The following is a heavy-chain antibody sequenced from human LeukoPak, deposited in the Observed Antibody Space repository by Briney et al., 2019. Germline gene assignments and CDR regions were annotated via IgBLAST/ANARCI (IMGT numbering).Heavy chain of an antibody. CDR3: AKTHTYYYDSSNFDY. J-gene: IGHJ4*02. Sequence: AGGSLRLSCAASGFTFSSYAMSWVRQPPGKGLEWVSAISGSGGSTYYADSVKGRFTISRDNSKNTLYLQMNSLRAEDTAVYYCAKTHTYYYDSSNFDYWGQGTLVTVSS. CDR1: GFTFSSYA. CDR2: ISGSGGST. D-gene: IGHD3-22*01. V-gene: IGHV3-23*01.